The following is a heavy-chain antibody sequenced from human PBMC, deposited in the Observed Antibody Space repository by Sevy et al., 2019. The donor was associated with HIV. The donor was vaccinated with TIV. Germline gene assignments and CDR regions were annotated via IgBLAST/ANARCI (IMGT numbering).Heavy chain of an antibody. Sequence: LSLTCTVSGGSINDLYWSWIRQTPGRGLEWIGYISYGGITNYNPSLKSRVIISVDTSKNQFSLKLNSMTAADTAVYYCARHPLGTLEWFDPWGQGILVTVSS. CDR2: ISYGGIT. D-gene: IGHD3-3*01. CDR1: GGSINDLY. CDR3: ARHPLGTLEWFDP. J-gene: IGHJ5*02. V-gene: IGHV4-59*08.